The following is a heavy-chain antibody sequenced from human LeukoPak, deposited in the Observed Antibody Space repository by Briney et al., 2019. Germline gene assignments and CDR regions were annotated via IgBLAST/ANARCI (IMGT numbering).Heavy chain of an antibody. V-gene: IGHV4-30-4*01. CDR2: IYYSGST. J-gene: IGHJ4*02. CDR3: ASRGYTYGHFDY. Sequence: SQTLSLTCTVSGGSISSGDYYWSWIRQPPGKALECTGYIYYSGSTYYNPSLKSRVTISIDTSKNQFSLKLSSVTAADTAMYYCASRGYTYGHFDYWGPGTLVTVSS. D-gene: IGHD5-18*01. CDR1: GGSISSGDYY.